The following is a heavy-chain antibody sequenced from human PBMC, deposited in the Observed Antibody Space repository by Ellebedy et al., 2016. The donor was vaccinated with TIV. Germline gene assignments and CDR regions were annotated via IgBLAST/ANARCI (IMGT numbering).Heavy chain of an antibody. CDR3: ARCGSGRYYNVPFDY. Sequence: SETLSLXCSVSGGSISSSNYYWGWIRQPPGKGLEWIGTIFYTGTTYYNPSLKSRVTISVDTSKNKFSLKLSSVTAADTAVYYCARCGSGRYYNVPFDYWGQGTLVTVSS. D-gene: IGHD3-10*01. V-gene: IGHV4-39*01. CDR1: GGSISSSNYY. J-gene: IGHJ4*02. CDR2: IFYTGTT.